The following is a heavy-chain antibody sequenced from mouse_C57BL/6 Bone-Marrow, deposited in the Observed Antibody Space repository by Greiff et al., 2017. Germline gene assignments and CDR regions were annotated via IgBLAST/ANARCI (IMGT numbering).Heavy chain of an antibody. CDR3: ARQVLRGGYFDV. D-gene: IGHD1-1*01. CDR2: IDPNSGGT. Sequence: QVQLQQPGAELVKPGASVKLSCKASGYTFTSYWMHWVKQRPGRGLEWIGRIDPNSGGTKYNEKFKSKATLTVDKPSSTAYMQLISLTSADSAVDYYARQVLRGGYFDVWGTGTTVTVSS. CDR1: GYTFTSYW. V-gene: IGHV1-72*01. J-gene: IGHJ1*03.